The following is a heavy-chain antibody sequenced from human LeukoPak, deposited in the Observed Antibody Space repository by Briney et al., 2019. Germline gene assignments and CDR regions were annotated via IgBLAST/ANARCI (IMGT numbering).Heavy chain of an antibody. CDR3: AKGGCSYGMDY. Sequence: SETLSLTCAVYGGSFSGYYWSWIRQPPGKGLEWIGEINHSGSTNYNPSLKSRVTISVDTSKNQFSLKLSSVTAADTAVYYCAKGGCSYGMDYWGQGTLVTVSS. J-gene: IGHJ4*02. V-gene: IGHV4-34*01. CDR1: GGSFSGYY. D-gene: IGHD5-18*01. CDR2: INHSGST.